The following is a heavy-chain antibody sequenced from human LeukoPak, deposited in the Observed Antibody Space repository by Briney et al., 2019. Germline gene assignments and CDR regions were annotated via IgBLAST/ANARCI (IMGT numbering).Heavy chain of an antibody. D-gene: IGHD4-17*01. V-gene: IGHV1-69*13. CDR1: GGTFSSYA. Sequence: SVKVSCKASGGTFSSYAISWVRQAPGQGLEWMGGIIPIFGTANYAQKFQGRATITADESTSTAYMELSSLRSEDTAVYYCARDSSDYGDPQDAFDIWGQGTMVTVSS. CDR2: IIPIFGTA. CDR3: ARDSSDYGDPQDAFDI. J-gene: IGHJ3*02.